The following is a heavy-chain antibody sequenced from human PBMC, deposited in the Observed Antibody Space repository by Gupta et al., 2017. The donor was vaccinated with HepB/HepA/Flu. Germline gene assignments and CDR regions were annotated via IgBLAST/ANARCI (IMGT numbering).Heavy chain of an antibody. J-gene: IGHJ6*02. CDR2: ISSSGSTI. V-gene: IGHV3-48*03. Sequence: EVQLVESGGGLVQPGGSLRLSCAASGFTFSSYEMNWVRQAPGKGLEWVSYISSSGSTIYYADSVKGRFTISRDNAKNSLYLQMNSLRAEDTAVYYCAREGYGDYTLYYGMDVWGQGTTVTVSS. CDR1: GFTFSSYE. D-gene: IGHD4-17*01. CDR3: AREGYGDYTLYYGMDV.